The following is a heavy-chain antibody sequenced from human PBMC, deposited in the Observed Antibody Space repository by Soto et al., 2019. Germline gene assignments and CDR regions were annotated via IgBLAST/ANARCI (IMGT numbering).Heavy chain of an antibody. CDR2: INPSGGST. Sequence: ASVKVSCKASGYTFTSYYMHWVRQAPGQGLEWMGIINPSGGSTSYAQKFQGRVTMTRDTSTSTVYMELSSLRSEDTAVYYCARDYVVDYSDTPDYYGMDVWGQGTTVTVSS. CDR1: GYTFTSYY. D-gene: IGHD4-17*01. V-gene: IGHV1-46*01. CDR3: ARDYVVDYSDTPDYYGMDV. J-gene: IGHJ6*02.